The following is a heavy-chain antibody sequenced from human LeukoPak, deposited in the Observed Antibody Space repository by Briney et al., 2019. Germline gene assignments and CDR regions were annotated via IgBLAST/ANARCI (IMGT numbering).Heavy chain of an antibody. CDR3: AKEVSSSWYRDYFDY. CDR2: IKSKTDGGAT. Sequence: PGGSLRLSCAASGFTFSSAWMSWVRQAPGKGLEWVGRIKSKTDGGATDYAAPVKGRFTISRDDSKQTLYLQMNSLKTEDTAVYYCAKEVSSSWYRDYFDYWGQGTLVTVSS. V-gene: IGHV3-15*01. D-gene: IGHD6-13*01. J-gene: IGHJ4*02. CDR1: GFTFSSAW.